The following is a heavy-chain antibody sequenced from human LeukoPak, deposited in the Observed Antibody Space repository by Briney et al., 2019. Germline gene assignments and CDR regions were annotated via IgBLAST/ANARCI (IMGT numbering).Heavy chain of an antibody. Sequence: PSETLSLTCTVSGVSITSNYWSWIRQSPGKGLEWIGYMYHSGKTNYNPSLKSRVTISIDTSTNQLSLKLTSVTAADTAVYYCARGGTYSSSWYPGAFDIWGQGTMVTVSS. V-gene: IGHV4-59*08. CDR2: MYHSGKT. J-gene: IGHJ3*02. CDR3: ARGGTYSSSWYPGAFDI. CDR1: GVSITSNY. D-gene: IGHD6-13*01.